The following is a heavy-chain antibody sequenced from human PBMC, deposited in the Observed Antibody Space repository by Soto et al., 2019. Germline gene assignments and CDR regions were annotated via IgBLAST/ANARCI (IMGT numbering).Heavy chain of an antibody. J-gene: IGHJ4*02. CDR2: ISYSGST. CDR3: ASNLGESSWAYFGY. V-gene: IGHV4-30-4*01. D-gene: IGHD3-10*01. CDR1: GGSIITGRYY. Sequence: QVQLQESGPRLVKPSQTLSLTCTVSGGSIITGRYYWSWIRQPPGKGLEWIGYISYSGSTYYNPSLKSRVTISIDTSKSQFSLKLTSVTPADTADYYCASNLGESSWAYFGYWVQGTMVTVSS.